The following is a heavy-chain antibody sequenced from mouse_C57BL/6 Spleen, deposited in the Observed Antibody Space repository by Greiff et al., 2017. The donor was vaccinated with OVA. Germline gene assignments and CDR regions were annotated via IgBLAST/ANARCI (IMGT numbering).Heavy chain of an antibody. CDR1: GYTFTSYW. Sequence: QVQLQQSGAELVKPGASVKMSCKASGYTFTSYWITWVKQRPGQGLEWIGDIYPGSGSTNYNEKFKSKATLTVDTSSSTAYMQLSSLTSEDSAVYYCARSSYPYWYFDVWGTGTTVTVSS. J-gene: IGHJ1*03. V-gene: IGHV1-55*01. CDR2: IYPGSGST. D-gene: IGHD1-1*01. CDR3: ARSSYPYWYFDV.